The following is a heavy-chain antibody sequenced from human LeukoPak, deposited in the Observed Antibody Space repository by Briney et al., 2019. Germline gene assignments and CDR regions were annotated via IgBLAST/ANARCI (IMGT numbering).Heavy chain of an antibody. J-gene: IGHJ4*02. Sequence: GGSLRLSCAASGFTFSDYYMSWIRQAPGKGLEGVSYISSSSNYTNYADSVKGRFTISRDNAKNSLYLQMNSLRAEDTAVYYCARDWGIAVDRTEGLDYWGQGTLVTVSS. CDR3: ARDWGIAVDRTEGLDY. V-gene: IGHV3-11*05. CDR2: ISSSSNYT. D-gene: IGHD6-19*01. CDR1: GFTFSDYY.